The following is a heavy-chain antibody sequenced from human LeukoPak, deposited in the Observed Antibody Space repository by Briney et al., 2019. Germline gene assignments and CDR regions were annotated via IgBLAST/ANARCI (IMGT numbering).Heavy chain of an antibody. J-gene: IGHJ4*02. V-gene: IGHV3-30*02. CDR3: AKDPQAYDILTGYPEQYRDY. CDR1: GFTFSIYG. D-gene: IGHD3-9*01. Sequence: GGSLRLSCAASGFTFSIYGMHWVRQSPGKGLEWVAFIMFDGSNKYYADSVKGRFTISRDNSKNTLYLQMNSLRAEDTAVYYCAKDPQAYDILTGYPEQYRDYWGQGTLVTVSS. CDR2: IMFDGSNK.